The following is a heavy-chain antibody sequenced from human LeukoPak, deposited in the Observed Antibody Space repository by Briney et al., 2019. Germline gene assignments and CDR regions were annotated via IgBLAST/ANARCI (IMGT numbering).Heavy chain of an antibody. CDR1: GYTFTSYY. J-gene: IGHJ4*02. D-gene: IGHD6-19*01. CDR3: ARRGAIAVAGTWIYYFDY. V-gene: IGHV1-46*01. CDR2: INPSGGST. Sequence: ASVKVSCKASGYTFTSYYIHWVRQAPGQGLEWMGIINPSGGSTSYAQKFQGRVTMTRDTSTSTVYMELSSLRSEDTAVYYCARRGAIAVAGTWIYYFDYWGQGTLVTVSS.